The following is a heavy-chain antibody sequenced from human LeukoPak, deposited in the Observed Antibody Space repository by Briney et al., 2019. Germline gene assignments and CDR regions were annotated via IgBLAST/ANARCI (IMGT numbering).Heavy chain of an antibody. J-gene: IGHJ4*02. CDR3: ARQSPFLALDY. V-gene: IGHV4-34*01. CDR1: GGSFSGYY. CDR2: INHSGST. D-gene: IGHD5-12*01. Sequence: SETLSLTCAVYGGSFSGYYWSWIRQPPGKGLEWIGEINHSGSTNYNPSLKSRVTISVDTSKNQFSLKLSSVTAADTAVYYCARQSPFLALDYWGQGTLVTVSS.